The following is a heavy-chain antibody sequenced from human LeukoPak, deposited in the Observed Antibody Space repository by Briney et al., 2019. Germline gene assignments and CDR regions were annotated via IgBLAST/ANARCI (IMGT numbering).Heavy chain of an antibody. D-gene: IGHD1-26*01. CDR3: ARLVGATRGYYYYYYMDV. V-gene: IGHV4-39*07. J-gene: IGHJ6*03. CDR1: GGSISSSSYY. Sequence: SETLSLTCTVSGGSISSSSYYWGWIRQPPGKGLEWIGSIYYSGSTYYNPSLKSRVTISVDTSKNQFSLKLSSVTAADTAVYYCARLVGATRGYYYYYYMDVWGKGTTVTVSS. CDR2: IYYSGST.